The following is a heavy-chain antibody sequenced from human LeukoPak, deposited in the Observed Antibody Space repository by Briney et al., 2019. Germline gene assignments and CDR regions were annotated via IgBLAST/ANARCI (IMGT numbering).Heavy chain of an antibody. V-gene: IGHV3-66*01. J-gene: IGHJ4*02. D-gene: IGHD2-21*02. CDR2: IYSGGST. CDR3: ARGRFEGVTAGSY. Sequence: PGGSLRLSCAASGFTVSSNYMSWVRQAPGKGLEWVAVIYSGGSTYYVHSVKGRFTISRDNSKNTLYLQMNSLRAEDTAVYYCARGRFEGVTAGSYWGQGTLVTVSS. CDR1: GFTVSSNY.